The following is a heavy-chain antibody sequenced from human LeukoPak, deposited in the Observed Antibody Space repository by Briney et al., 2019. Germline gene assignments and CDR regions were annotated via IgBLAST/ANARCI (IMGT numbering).Heavy chain of an antibody. Sequence: GESLKISCKGSGYSFTSYWIGWVRRMPGKGLEWMGIIYPSDSDTRYSPSFQGQVTISADKSISTVYLQWSSLKASDTAMYYCARHPSSGYPNPFDYWGQGTLVTVSS. CDR3: ARHPSSGYPNPFDY. D-gene: IGHD3-22*01. CDR1: GYSFTSYW. J-gene: IGHJ4*02. V-gene: IGHV5-51*01. CDR2: IYPSDSDT.